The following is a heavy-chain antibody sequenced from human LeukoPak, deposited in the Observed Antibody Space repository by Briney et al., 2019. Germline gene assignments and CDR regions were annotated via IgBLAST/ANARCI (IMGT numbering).Heavy chain of an antibody. CDR2: INSDGSST. D-gene: IGHD1-7*01. J-gene: IGHJ5*02. Sequence: GGSLRLSCAGSGFTFSQSWMHWVRQAPGKGLVWVSRINSDGSSTTYGDSVKGRFTISRDNVKNVLYLQMHSLRAGDTAVYYCARDLGSYELRGIDLWGQGTLVTVSS. CDR3: ARDLGSYELRGIDL. CDR1: GFTFSQSW. V-gene: IGHV3-74*01.